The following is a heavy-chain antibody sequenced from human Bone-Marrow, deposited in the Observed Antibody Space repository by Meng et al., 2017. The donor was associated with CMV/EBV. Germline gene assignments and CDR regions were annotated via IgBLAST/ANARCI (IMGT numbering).Heavy chain of an antibody. V-gene: IGHV1-69*05. J-gene: IGHJ6*02. D-gene: IGHD3-3*01. CDR3: ARVTQRGYDFWSGYTNRYYYGMDV. CDR1: GYTFTGYY. CDR2: IIPIFGTA. Sequence: SVKVSCKASGYTFTGYYMHWVRQAPGQGLEWMGGIIPIFGTANYAQKFQGRVTITTDESTSTAYMELSSLRSEDTAVYYCARVTQRGYDFWSGYTNRYYYGMDVWGQGTTVTVSS.